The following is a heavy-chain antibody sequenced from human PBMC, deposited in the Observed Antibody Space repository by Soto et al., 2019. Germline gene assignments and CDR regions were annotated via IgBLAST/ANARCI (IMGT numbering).Heavy chain of an antibody. V-gene: IGHV3-73*01. Sequence: GGSLRLSCAASGFIFSGSAMHWVRQASGKGLEWVGRIRSNAHSYATVYGASVKGRFTISRDDSKDTAYLQMNSLKTEDTAVYYFTRQTDGSDWHPFMDVWGHGTTVTVSS. CDR3: TRQTDGSDWHPFMDV. CDR2: IRSNAHSYAT. J-gene: IGHJ6*02. D-gene: IGHD6-19*01. CDR1: GFIFSGSA.